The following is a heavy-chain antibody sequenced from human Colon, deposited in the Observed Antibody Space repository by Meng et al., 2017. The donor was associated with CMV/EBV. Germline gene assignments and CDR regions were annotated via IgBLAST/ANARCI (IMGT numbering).Heavy chain of an antibody. Sequence: GGSLRLSCTASGFTFTSYSMHWVRQAPGKGLEWVAVIWYDGSNKYYADSVKGRFTISRDNSKNTLYLQMNSLRAEDTAVYYCAKDHLRATTWISSFDYWGQGTLVTVSS. V-gene: IGHV3-33*06. CDR3: AKDHLRATTWISSFDY. CDR2: IWYDGSNK. D-gene: IGHD1-26*01. J-gene: IGHJ4*02. CDR1: GFTFTSYS.